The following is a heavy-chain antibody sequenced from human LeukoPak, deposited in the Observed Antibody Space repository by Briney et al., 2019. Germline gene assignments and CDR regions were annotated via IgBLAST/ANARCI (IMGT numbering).Heavy chain of an antibody. CDR2: INPNSGGT. CDR1: GYTFTGYY. D-gene: IGHD5-18*01. V-gene: IGHV1-2*02. CDR3: ARDLWAGGNVDTAMEFPYPDNWFDP. J-gene: IGHJ5*02. Sequence: GASVKVSCKASGYTFTGYYMHWVRQAPAQGLEGMGWINPNSGGTNYAQKFQGRVTMTRDTSISTAYMELSRLRSDDTAVYYCARDLWAGGNVDTAMEFPYPDNWFDPWGQGTLVTVSS.